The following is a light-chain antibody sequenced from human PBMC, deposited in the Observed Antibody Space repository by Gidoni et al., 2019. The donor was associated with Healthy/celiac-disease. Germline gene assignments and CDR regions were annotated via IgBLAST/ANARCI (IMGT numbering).Light chain of an antibody. Sequence: ELVMTQSPATRSVSTRERATRSFRASQRVSSNLAWYHQKPGQAPRLLIYGASTRANGIPARFSGSGSGTEFTLTISSLQSEDFAVYYCQQYNNWPPWTFGQGTKVEIK. CDR2: GAS. V-gene: IGKV3-15*01. CDR1: QRVSSN. J-gene: IGKJ1*01. CDR3: QQYNNWPPWT.